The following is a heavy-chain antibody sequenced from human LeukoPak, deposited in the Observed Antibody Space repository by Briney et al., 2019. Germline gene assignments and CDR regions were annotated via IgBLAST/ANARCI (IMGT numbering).Heavy chain of an antibody. CDR2: INHSGST. CDR1: GGSFRGYY. Sequence: SETLSLTCGVIGGSFRGYYWSWIRQSPGKGLEWIGEINHSGSTNYSPSLKSRVTISVATSKNQFSLKLFYSTAGDTAVYFCARSRLWPTGTFDVWDQGAMVTVSS. CDR3: ARSRLWPTGTFDV. V-gene: IGHV4-34*01. J-gene: IGHJ3*01. D-gene: IGHD2-8*02.